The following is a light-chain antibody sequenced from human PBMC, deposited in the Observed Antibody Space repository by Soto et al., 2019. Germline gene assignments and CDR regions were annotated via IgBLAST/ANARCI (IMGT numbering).Light chain of an antibody. CDR3: CSYAGSYTPLYV. Sequence: QSALTQPRSVSESPGQSVTISCTGTSSDVGGYNYVSWYQQHPGKAPKLMIYDVSKRPSGVPDRFSGSKSGNTASLTISGLQAEDEADYYCCSYAGSYTPLYVFGTGTKLTVL. CDR2: DVS. V-gene: IGLV2-11*01. CDR1: SSDVGGYNY. J-gene: IGLJ1*01.